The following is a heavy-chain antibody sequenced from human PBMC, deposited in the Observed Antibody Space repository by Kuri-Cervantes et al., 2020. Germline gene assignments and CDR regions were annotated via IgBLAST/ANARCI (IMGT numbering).Heavy chain of an antibody. CDR1: GGSISSSSYY. CDR3: VREKRPYGDYPPTFDY. Sequence: SETLSLTCIVSGGSISSSSYYWDWIRQPPGKGLEWIGSIYYSGSAHHNPSLKSRVTISVHTSKNQFSLKLSSVTAADTAVYYCVREKRPYGDYPPTFDYWGQGALVTVSS. V-gene: IGHV4-39*02. CDR2: IYYSGSA. J-gene: IGHJ4*02. D-gene: IGHD4-17*01.